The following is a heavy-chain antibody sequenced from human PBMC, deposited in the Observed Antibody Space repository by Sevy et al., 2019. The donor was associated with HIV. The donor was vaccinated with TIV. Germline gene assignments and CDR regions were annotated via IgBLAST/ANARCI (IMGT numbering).Heavy chain of an antibody. J-gene: IGHJ4*02. D-gene: IGHD2-21*02. CDR3: ATRGDCGGDCSIYYFDY. Sequence: ASVKVSCKASGGTCSTFLISWVRLAPGQGLEWMGGIRPIFGTVDYAQKFQARVTFTADESTSTAYMELSSLRPDDTAVYYCATRGDCGGDCSIYYFDYWGQGSLVTVSS. CDR2: IRPIFGTV. CDR1: GGTCSTFL. V-gene: IGHV1-69*13.